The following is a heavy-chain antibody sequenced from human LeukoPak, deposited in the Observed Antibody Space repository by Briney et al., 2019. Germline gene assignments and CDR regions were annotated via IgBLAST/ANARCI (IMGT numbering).Heavy chain of an antibody. V-gene: IGHV3-43D*03. D-gene: IGHD1-26*01. Sequence: GGSLRLSCAASGFTFDDYAMHWVRQAPGKGLECVSLISWDGDSTYYSDSVKGRFTISRDNNKNSLYLEMTGLRAEDTAVYYCTRSGRGGAFDIWGQGTMVTVS. J-gene: IGHJ3*02. CDR2: ISWDGDST. CDR3: TRSGRGGAFDI. CDR1: GFTFDDYA.